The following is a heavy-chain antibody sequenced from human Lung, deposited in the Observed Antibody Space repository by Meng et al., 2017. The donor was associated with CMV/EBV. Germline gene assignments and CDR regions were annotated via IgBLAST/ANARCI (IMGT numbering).Heavy chain of an antibody. CDR2: ISSSSYI. Sequence: GESLKIPCAASGFTFSSYSMNWVRQAPGKGLEWVSSISSSSYIYYADSVKGRFTISRDNAKNSLYLQMNSLRAEDTAVYYCAREGFWGQGTLVTVSS. CDR3: AREGF. J-gene: IGHJ4*02. CDR1: GFTFSSYS. V-gene: IGHV3-21*01.